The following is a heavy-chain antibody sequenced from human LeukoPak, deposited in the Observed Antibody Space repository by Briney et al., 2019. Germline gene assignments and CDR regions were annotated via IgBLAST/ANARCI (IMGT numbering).Heavy chain of an antibody. CDR1: GFRLSRYW. V-gene: IGHV5-51*04. J-gene: IGHJ3*02. Sequence: GESLKISGKGFGFRLSRYWLGWARHMPGKGLEWMGVIYPGDSGPRCSPSFQGQVTISADKPISTAYLQWSSLKASDTAMYYCARVTYYYDSSGYYYHHAFDIWGQGTMVTVSS. D-gene: IGHD3-22*01. CDR2: IYPGDSGP. CDR3: ARVTYYYDSSGYYYHHAFDI.